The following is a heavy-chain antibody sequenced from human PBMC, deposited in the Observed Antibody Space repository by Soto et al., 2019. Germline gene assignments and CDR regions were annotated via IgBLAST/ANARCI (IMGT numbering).Heavy chain of an antibody. D-gene: IGHD3-22*01. V-gene: IGHV1-69*13. Sequence: VASLKFSCKACGGTFGSNAIWCVRQAPGQGLEWMGGIIPIFGTANYAQKFQGRVTITADESTSTAYMELSSLRSEDTAVYYCASLTYYYDSSGYYLDAFDIWGQGTMVNVS. CDR1: GGTFGSNA. CDR3: ASLTYYYDSSGYYLDAFDI. CDR2: IIPIFGTA. J-gene: IGHJ3*02.